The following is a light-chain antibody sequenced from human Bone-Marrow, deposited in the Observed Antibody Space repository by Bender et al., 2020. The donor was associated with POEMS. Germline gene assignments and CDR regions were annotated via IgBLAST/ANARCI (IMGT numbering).Light chain of an antibody. CDR2: DDS. J-gene: IGLJ2*01. V-gene: IGLV3-21*02. Sequence: SYVLTQPSSVSVAPGQTARISCEGSNIGNKGVHWYQQKPDRAPVLVVYDDSDRPSGIPERFSGSKSLTAATLTISRVEAGDEADYYCQAWDRTSDHVAFGGGTKVTVL. CDR3: QAWDRTSDHVA. CDR1: NIGNKG.